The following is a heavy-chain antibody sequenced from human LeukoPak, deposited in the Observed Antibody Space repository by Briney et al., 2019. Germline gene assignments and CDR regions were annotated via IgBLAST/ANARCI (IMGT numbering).Heavy chain of an antibody. J-gene: IGHJ4*02. CDR3: ARRGTYCGGDCSSLYYFDY. D-gene: IGHD2-21*02. Sequence: GGSLRLSCAASGFTFSSYSMNWVRQAPGKGLGWVSSISIISSYIYYADSVKGRFTISRDNAKNSLYLQMNSLRAEDTAVYYCARRGTYCGGDCSSLYYFDYWGQGTLVTVSS. CDR1: GFTFSSYS. V-gene: IGHV3-21*01. CDR2: ISIISSYI.